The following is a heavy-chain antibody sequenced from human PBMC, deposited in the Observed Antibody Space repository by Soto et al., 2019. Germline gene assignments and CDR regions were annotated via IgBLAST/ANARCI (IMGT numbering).Heavy chain of an antibody. CDR2: INGGDSST. CDR3: VRGGYNYSNWFDP. D-gene: IGHD5-18*01. J-gene: IGHJ5*02. CDR1: GYIFTNYY. Sequence: QVKVVQSGAEVKKPGASVKISCKASGYIFTNYYMHWVRQAPGQGLEWMGIINGGDSSTKYAQRFQVRVTMTRDTSTSIVYRDLSGLPSDDTAVYYCVRGGYNYSNWFDPWGQGTLVTVSS. V-gene: IGHV1-46*01.